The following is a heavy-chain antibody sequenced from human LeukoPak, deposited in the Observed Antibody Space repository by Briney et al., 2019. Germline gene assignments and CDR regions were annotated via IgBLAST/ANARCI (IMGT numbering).Heavy chain of an antibody. Sequence: GGSLRLSCAASGFTFSSYWMHWVRQAPGKGLVWVSRINSDGSSTSCADSVKGRFTISRGNAKNTLYLQMNSLRAEDSAVYYCVSSYCSGGSCYSASGYWGQGTLVTVSS. CDR1: GFTFSSYW. J-gene: IGHJ4*02. V-gene: IGHV3-74*01. CDR3: VSSYCSGGSCYSASGY. D-gene: IGHD2-15*01. CDR2: INSDGSST.